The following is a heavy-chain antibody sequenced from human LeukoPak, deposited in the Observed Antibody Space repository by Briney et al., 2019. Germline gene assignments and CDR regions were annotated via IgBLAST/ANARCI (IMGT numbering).Heavy chain of an antibody. Sequence: SETLSLTCTVSGGSISSSTYYWGWIRQPPGKGLEWIGSIYHSGNTYYNPSLKSRVTISVDTSNNQFSLKLSSVTAADTAVYYCARHLGIQLWFLDYWGQGTLVTVSS. CDR1: GGSISSSTYY. CDR2: IYHSGNT. CDR3: ARHLGIQLWFLDY. D-gene: IGHD5-18*01. V-gene: IGHV4-39*01. J-gene: IGHJ4*02.